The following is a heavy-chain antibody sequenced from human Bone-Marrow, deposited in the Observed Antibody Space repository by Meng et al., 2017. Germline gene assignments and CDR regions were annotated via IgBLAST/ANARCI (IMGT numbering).Heavy chain of an antibody. Sequence: SVKVSCKASGGTFSSYATSWVRQAPGQGLEWMGGIIPIFGTANYAQKFQGRVTITTDESTSTAYMELSSLRSEDTAVYYCASGGLPYSSSWYFQHWGQGTLVTVSS. J-gene: IGHJ1*01. V-gene: IGHV1-69*05. CDR2: IIPIFGTA. CDR3: ASGGLPYSSSWYFQH. CDR1: GGTFSSYA. D-gene: IGHD6-13*01.